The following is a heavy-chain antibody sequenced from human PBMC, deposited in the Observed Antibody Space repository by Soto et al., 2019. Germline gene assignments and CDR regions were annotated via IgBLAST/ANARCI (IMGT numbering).Heavy chain of an antibody. CDR1: GGSISSYY. V-gene: IGHV4-59*01. D-gene: IGHD3-16*02. CDR2: IYYSGST. CDR3: ARDSRTYDYIWGSYRT. J-gene: IGHJ4*02. Sequence: SETLSLTCTVSGGSISSYYWSWIRQPPGKGLEWIGYIYYSGSTNYNPSLKSRVTISVDTSKNQFSLKLSSVTAADTAVYYCARDSRTYDYIWGSYRTWGQGTLVTVSS.